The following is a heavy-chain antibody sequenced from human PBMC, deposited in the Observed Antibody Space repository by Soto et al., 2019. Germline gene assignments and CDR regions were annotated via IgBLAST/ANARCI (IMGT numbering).Heavy chain of an antibody. J-gene: IGHJ5*02. CDR3: ARVGGYFPGDWFDP. CDR1: GGSFSGYC. D-gene: IGHD3-22*01. Sequence: PSETLSLTCAVYGGSFSGYCWSWIRQPPGKGLEWIGEINHSGSTNYNPSLKSRVTISVDTSKNQFSLKLSSVTAADTAVYYCARVGGYFPGDWFDPWGQGTLVTVSS. CDR2: INHSGST. V-gene: IGHV4-34*01.